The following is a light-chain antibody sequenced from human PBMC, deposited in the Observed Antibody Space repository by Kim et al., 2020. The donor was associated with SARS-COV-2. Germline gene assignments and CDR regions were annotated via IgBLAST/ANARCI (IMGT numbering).Light chain of an antibody. J-gene: IGLJ3*02. CDR3: DVWEGTSGQWV. Sequence: SYELTQPLSVSVAPGRTARISCEGNNIESKGVNXCQQKPGQAPVLVIYYDRDRPSGIPERFSGSNSGNTATLTISRVAAGDEADHYCDVWEGTSGQWVFG. CDR2: YDR. CDR1: NIESKG. V-gene: IGLV3-21*01.